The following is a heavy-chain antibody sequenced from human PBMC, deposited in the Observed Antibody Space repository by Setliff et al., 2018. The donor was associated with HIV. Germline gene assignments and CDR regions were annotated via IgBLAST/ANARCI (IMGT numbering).Heavy chain of an antibody. J-gene: IGHJ3*02. CDR3: ARGATGNLEALDI. V-gene: IGHV5-51*01. Sequence: PGESLKISCQGSGYTFSSHWIGWVRQMPGKGLKWMGIIYPEDSDARYSPSFEGQVTISADKSINTAYLQWSSLKASDTAMYYCARGATGNLEALDIWGQGTMVTVSS. CDR1: GYTFSSHW. CDR2: IYPEDSDA. D-gene: IGHD6-13*01.